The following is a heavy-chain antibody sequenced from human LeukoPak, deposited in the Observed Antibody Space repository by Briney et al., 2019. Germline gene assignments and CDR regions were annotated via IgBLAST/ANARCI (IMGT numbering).Heavy chain of an antibody. CDR3: ARDKDYIWGSSPKFDY. J-gene: IGHJ4*02. D-gene: IGHD3-16*01. CDR2: TSAYNGNT. V-gene: IGHV1-18*01. Sequence: GASVKVSCKSSGYTFTSYGIGWVRQASGQGLGWMGWTSAYNGNTNYAQKLQGRVTMTTDTSTSTAYMELRSLRSDDTAVYYCARDKDYIWGSSPKFDYWGQGTLVTVSS. CDR1: GYTFTSYG.